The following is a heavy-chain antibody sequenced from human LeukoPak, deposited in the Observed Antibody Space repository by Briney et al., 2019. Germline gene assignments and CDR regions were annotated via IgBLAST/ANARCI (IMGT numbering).Heavy chain of an antibody. J-gene: IGHJ4*02. D-gene: IGHD3-9*01. CDR3: ARAVLTGYHTFDY. CDR1: GGSISSYY. CDR2: IYYSGST. Sequence: PSETLSLTCTVSGGSISSYYWSLIRQPPGKGLEWIGYIYYSGSTNYNPSLKSRVTISVDTSKNQFSLKLSSVTAADTAVYYCARAVLTGYHTFDYWGQGTLVTVSS. V-gene: IGHV4-59*01.